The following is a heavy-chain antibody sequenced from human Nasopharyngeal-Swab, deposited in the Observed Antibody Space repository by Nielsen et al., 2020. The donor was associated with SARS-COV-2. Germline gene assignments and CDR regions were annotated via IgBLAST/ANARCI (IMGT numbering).Heavy chain of an antibody. Sequence: SETLSLTCAVYGGSFSGYYWSWIRQPPGKGLEWIGEINHSGSTYYNPSLKSRVTISVDTSKNQFSLKLSSVTAADTAVYYCATMVYYYMDVWGKGTTVTVSS. CDR3: ATMVYYYMDV. J-gene: IGHJ6*03. D-gene: IGHD3-10*01. V-gene: IGHV4-34*01. CDR2: INHSGST. CDR1: GGSFSGYY.